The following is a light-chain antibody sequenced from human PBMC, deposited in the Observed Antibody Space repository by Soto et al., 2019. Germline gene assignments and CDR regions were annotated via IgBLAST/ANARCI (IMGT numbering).Light chain of an antibody. J-gene: IGLJ1*01. Sequence: QSVLTQPPSASGSPGQSVTISCTGTSSDVGAYKYVSWYQQHPGKAPKLMIYEVNKRPSGVPDRFSGSQSGNTASLTVSGLQAEDEADYYCSSYASGNSYVFGTGTKGT. CDR1: SSDVGAYKY. CDR3: SSYASGNSYV. V-gene: IGLV2-8*01. CDR2: EVN.